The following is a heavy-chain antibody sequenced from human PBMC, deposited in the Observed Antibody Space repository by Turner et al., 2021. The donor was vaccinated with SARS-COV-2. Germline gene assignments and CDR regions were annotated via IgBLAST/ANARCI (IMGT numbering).Heavy chain of an antibody. CDR3: ARAGGGSYRGPFDY. CDR1: GFTFSSYA. CDR2: ISYDGSNK. Sequence: QVQLVESGGGVVQPGRSLRLSCAASGFTFSSYAMPWVRQAPGKGLEWVAVISYDGSNKYYADSVKGRFTISRDNAKNTLYLQMNSLRAEDTAVYYCARAGGGSYRGPFDYWGQGTLVTVSS. V-gene: IGHV3-30-3*01. J-gene: IGHJ4*02. D-gene: IGHD1-26*01.